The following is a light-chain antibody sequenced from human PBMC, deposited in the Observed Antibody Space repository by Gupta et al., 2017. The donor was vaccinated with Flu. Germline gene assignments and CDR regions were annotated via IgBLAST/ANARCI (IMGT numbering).Light chain of an antibody. CDR3: SLYTSGVIF. CDR2: EVS. Sequence: QSALTQPASVSGSPGQSISVSCTGTTSDLGTYSHVSWYQQHPGKAPKLMMYEVSNRPSGVSTRFSGSKSGNTASLIISGLQAEDEAEYYCSLYTSGVIFFGTGTNVTVL. V-gene: IGLV2-14*01. J-gene: IGLJ1*01. CDR1: TSDLGTYSH.